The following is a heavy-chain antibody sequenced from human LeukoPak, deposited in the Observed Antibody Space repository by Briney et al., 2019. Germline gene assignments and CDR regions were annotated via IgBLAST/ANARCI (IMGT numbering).Heavy chain of an antibody. CDR3: ARQTGGTYPGSYYFYYMDV. D-gene: IGHD1-26*01. J-gene: IGHJ6*03. CDR1: GYSFTSYW. V-gene: IGHV5-51*01. CDR2: IYPADSDT. Sequence: GESLKISCKGSGYSFTSYWIVWVRQMPGKGLEWMGIIYPADSDTKYSPSFQGQATISADKSINTAYLQWSSLKAPDTAMYYCARQTGGTYPGSYYFYYMDVWGKGTTVTVSS.